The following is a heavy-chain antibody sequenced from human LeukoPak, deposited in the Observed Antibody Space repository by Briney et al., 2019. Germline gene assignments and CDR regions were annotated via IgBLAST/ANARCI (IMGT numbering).Heavy chain of an antibody. CDR3: AKGLQSSSWYSDS. CDR1: GFTFNTYT. J-gene: IGHJ4*02. Sequence: GGSLRLSCAASGFTFNTYTMNWVRLVPGKGLEWVSLITGNGVTTYYADSVKGRFTISRDNSKNTLYLQMNSLRAEDTAVYYWAKGLQSSSWYSDSWGQGTLVTVSS. CDR2: ITGNGVTT. V-gene: IGHV3-23*01. D-gene: IGHD6-13*01.